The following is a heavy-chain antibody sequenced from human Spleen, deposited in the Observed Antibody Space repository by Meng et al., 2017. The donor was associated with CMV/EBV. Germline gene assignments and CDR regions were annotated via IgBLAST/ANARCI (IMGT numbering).Heavy chain of an antibody. CDR3: ARFLAVAGRLDY. V-gene: IGHV4-34*01. CDR1: GGSFSGYY. CDR2: INHSGST. Sequence: VQLQQWGAGLLKPSETLSLTCAVYGGSFSGYYWSWIRQPPGKGLEWIGEINHSGSTNYNPSLKSRVTISVDTSKNQFSLKLSSVTAADTAVYYCARFLAVAGRLDYWGQGVLVTVSS. J-gene: IGHJ4*02. D-gene: IGHD6-19*01.